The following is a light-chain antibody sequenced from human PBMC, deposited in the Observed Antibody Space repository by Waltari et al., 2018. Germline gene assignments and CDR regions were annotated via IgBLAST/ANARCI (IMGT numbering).Light chain of an antibody. CDR1: QNIYSN. CDR3: QQYNRWPPIT. Sequence: EIVMTQSPATLSVSPGDRATVSCRASQNIYSNLAWYQQKPGQPPRLLIYDASTRATGIPARFTGSGSGTEFTLTISSLQSEDSAVYSCQQYNRWPPITFGQGTRLEIK. CDR2: DAS. J-gene: IGKJ5*01. V-gene: IGKV3D-15*01.